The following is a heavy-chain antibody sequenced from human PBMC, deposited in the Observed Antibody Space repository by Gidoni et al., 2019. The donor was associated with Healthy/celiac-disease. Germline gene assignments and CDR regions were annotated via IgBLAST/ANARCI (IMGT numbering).Heavy chain of an antibody. CDR1: GCSISSGGYY. J-gene: IGHJ5*02. CDR2: IYYSGST. V-gene: IGHV4-31*03. Sequence: QVQLQESGPGLVKPSQTLSLTCTVSGCSISSGGYYWSWIRQHPGKGLEWIGYIYYSGSTYYNPSLKSRVTISVDTSKNQFSLKLSSVTAADTAVYYCARGKNIVVVPAAIWWFDPWGQGTLVTVSS. D-gene: IGHD2-2*01. CDR3: ARGKNIVVVPAAIWWFDP.